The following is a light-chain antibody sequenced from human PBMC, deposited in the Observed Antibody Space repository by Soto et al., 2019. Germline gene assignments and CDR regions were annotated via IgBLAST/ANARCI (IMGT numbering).Light chain of an antibody. CDR2: GVS. CDR1: QSVSSK. V-gene: IGKV3-15*01. Sequence: EIVMTQSPATLSVSPGERATLSCRASQSVSSKLAWFQQKPGQAPSLLIYGVSTRATGVPVRFSGSGSGTEFTLTINCLQSEDFAVYYCQQYNNWPHTFGQGTKLEIK. J-gene: IGKJ2*01. CDR3: QQYNNWPHT.